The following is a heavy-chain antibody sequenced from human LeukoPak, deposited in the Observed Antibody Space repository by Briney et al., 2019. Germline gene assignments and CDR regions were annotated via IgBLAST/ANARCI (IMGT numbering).Heavy chain of an antibody. J-gene: IGHJ2*01. Sequence: SETLSLTCTVSGGSISSYYWSWIRQPPGKGLEWIGYIYYSGSTNYNPSLMSRVTISGDPSKNQFSLKLTSVTAADTAVYYCARGGHFTNGWYWYFDLWGRGTLVTVSS. D-gene: IGHD2-8*01. CDR2: IYYSGST. CDR1: GGSISSYY. V-gene: IGHV4-59*01. CDR3: ARGGHFTNGWYWYFDL.